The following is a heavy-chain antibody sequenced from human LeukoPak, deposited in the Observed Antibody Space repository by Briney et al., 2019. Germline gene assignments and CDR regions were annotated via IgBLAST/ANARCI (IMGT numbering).Heavy chain of an antibody. CDR1: GYTFTSYD. V-gene: IGHV1-8*02. D-gene: IGHD1-26*01. CDR2: MIPNSGDT. CDR3: ARGRRGSYSTYYFDY. Sequence: ASVKLSCNSAGYTFTSYDINWVRQAPGPGHEWMGWMIPNSGDTGYAQKFQGRVTMTRNTSISTAYMELSSLRSEDTAVYYCARGRRGSYSTYYFDYWGQGTLVTVSS. J-gene: IGHJ4*02.